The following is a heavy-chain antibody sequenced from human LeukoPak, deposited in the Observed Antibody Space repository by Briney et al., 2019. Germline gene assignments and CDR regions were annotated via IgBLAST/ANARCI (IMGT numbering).Heavy chain of an antibody. Sequence: XAPXGFTFSSYGMXGVRQAPGKGLEWVAVIWYDGSNKYYADSVKGGFTISRDNSKNTLYLQMNSLRAEDTAVYYCAKDPSRYSSSWLDYWGQGTLVTVSS. D-gene: IGHD6-13*01. V-gene: IGHV3-33*06. CDR1: GFTFSSYG. J-gene: IGHJ4*02. CDR2: IWYDGSNK. CDR3: AKDPSRYSSSWLDY.